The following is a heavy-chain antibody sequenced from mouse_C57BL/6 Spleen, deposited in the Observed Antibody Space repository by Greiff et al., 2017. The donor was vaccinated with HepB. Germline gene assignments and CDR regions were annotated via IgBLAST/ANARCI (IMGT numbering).Heavy chain of an antibody. V-gene: IGHV1-76*01. CDR3: AGWDLDY. Sequence: VQLQQSGAELVRPGASVKLSCKASGYTFTDYYINWVKQRPGQGLEWIARIYPGSGNTYYNEKFKGKATLTAEKSSSTAYMQLSSLTSEDSAVYFCAGWDLDYWGQGTTLTVSS. D-gene: IGHD4-1*01. CDR2: IYPGSGNT. CDR1: GYTFTDYY. J-gene: IGHJ2*01.